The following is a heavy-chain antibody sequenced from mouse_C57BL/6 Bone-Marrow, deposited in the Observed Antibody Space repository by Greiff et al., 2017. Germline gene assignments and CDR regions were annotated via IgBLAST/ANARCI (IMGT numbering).Heavy chain of an antibody. Sequence: EVKLVESGGGLVQPGGSLKLSCAASGFTFSDYYMYWVRQTPEKRLEWVAYISNGGGSTYYPDTVKGRFPISRDNAKNTLYLQMSRLKSEDTAMYYCASRGWLLEEFYYAMDYWGQGTSVTVSS. CDR3: ASRGWLLEEFYYAMDY. CDR1: GFTFSDYY. V-gene: IGHV5-12*01. J-gene: IGHJ4*01. D-gene: IGHD2-3*01. CDR2: ISNGGGST.